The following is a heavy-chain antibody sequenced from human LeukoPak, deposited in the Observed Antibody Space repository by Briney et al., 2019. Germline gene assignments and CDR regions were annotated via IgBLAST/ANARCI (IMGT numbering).Heavy chain of an antibody. CDR2: VHRSGST. CDR3: TRDDWNPDF. V-gene: IGHV4-38-2*02. D-gene: IGHD1-1*01. J-gene: IGHJ4*02. CDR1: GYSISRGYH. Sequence: KPSETLSLTCSVSGYSISRGYHWGWIRQPPGKGLEWIGSVHRSGSTYYNLSLKSRVTISADTSKNQFSLKLTSVAAADTAVYYCTRDDWNPDFWGQGTLVTVSS.